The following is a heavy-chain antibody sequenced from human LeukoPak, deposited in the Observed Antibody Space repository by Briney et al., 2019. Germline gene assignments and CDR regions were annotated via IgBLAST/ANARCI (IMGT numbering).Heavy chain of an antibody. J-gene: IGHJ4*02. CDR3: ARDRAYSSRLFDN. V-gene: IGHV3-23*01. CDR2: ISGSGGST. CDR1: GFIFSSYA. D-gene: IGHD6-13*01. Sequence: GGSLRLSCAASGFIFSSYAMSWVRQAPGKGLEWVSGISGSGGSTYYADSVTGRFTISRDHSRNTLYLQMNSLRAEDTAVYYCARDRAYSSRLFDNWGQGTLVTVSS.